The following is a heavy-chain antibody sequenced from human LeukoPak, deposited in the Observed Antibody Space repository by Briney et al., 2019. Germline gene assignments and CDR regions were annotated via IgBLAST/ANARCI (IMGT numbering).Heavy chain of an antibody. J-gene: IGHJ4*02. Sequence: GGSLRLSCAASGFTFSSYAMSWVRQAPGKGLEWVSAVSGSGGSTYYADSVKGRFTISRDNSKNTLYVQVNSLGTEDTAAYYCAKGSYYDSSGSFYFDYWGQGTLVTVSS. CDR3: AKGSYYDSSGSFYFDY. V-gene: IGHV3-23*01. CDR1: GFTFSSYA. D-gene: IGHD3-22*01. CDR2: VSGSGGST.